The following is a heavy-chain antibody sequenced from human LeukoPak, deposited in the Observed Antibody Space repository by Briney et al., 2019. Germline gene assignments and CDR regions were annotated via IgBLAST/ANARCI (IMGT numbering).Heavy chain of an antibody. CDR1: GFTFSDYY. Sequence: PGGSLRLSCAASGFTFSDYYMSWIRQAPGKGLELVSYISSSGSTIYYADSVKGRFTISRDNAKNSLYLQMNSLRAEDTAVYYCARDPESSSDAFDIWGQGTMVTVSS. V-gene: IGHV3-11*01. CDR2: ISSSGSTI. J-gene: IGHJ3*02. D-gene: IGHD1-14*01. CDR3: ARDPESSSDAFDI.